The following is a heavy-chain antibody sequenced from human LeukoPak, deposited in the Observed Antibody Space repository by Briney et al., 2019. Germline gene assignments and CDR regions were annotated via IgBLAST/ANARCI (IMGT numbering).Heavy chain of an antibody. CDR1: GYTFTSYY. CDR2: INPSGGST. J-gene: IGHJ4*02. CDR3: ARDPPYGGNSPYFDY. D-gene: IGHD4-23*01. V-gene: IGHV1-46*01. Sequence: ASVKVSCKASGYTFTSYYMHWVRQALGQGLEWMGIINPSGGSTSYAQKFQGRVTMTRDTSTSTVYMELSSLRSEDTAVYYCARDPPYGGNSPYFDYWGQGTLVTVSS.